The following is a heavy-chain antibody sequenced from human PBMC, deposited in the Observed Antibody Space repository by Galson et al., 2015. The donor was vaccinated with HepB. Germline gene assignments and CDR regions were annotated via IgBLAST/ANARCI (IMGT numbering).Heavy chain of an antibody. J-gene: IGHJ5*02. D-gene: IGHD4-17*01. V-gene: IGHV1-69*01. CDR2: IIPIFGTA. Sequence: QSGAEVKKPGESLKVSCKASGGTFSSYAISWVRQAPGQGLEWMGGIIPIFGTANYAQKFQGRVTITADESTSTAYMELSSLRSEDTAVYYCARDPPYGDYLPGWFDPWGQGTLVTVSS. CDR1: GGTFSSYA. CDR3: ARDPPYGDYLPGWFDP.